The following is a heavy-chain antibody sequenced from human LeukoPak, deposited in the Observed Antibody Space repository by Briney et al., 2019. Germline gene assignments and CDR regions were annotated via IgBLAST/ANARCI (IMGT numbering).Heavy chain of an antibody. J-gene: IGHJ4*02. CDR2: SNSNGGST. CDR3: ARQARRERPYDS. CDR1: VSTFTSNY. V-gene: IGHV1-46*01. Sequence: ASVKVSCNATVSTFTSNYSRCVRRSPGQGPEWLGRSNSNGGSTSYAQKFQDRVTMSRDTSTSTVYMELGSLTAEDTAVYYCARQARRERPYDSWGQGTLVTVSS.